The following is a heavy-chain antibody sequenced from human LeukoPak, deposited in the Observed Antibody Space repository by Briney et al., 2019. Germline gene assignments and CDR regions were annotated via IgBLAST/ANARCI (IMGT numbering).Heavy chain of an antibody. V-gene: IGHV3-30*18. J-gene: IGHJ6*04. Sequence: GGSLRLSCAASGVTFSSYGMHWVRQAPGKGLEWEAVISYDGSNKYYADSVKGRFTISRDNSKNTLYLRMNSLRAEDTAVYYCAKDLKGVRGVYYYYGMDVWGKGTTVTVSS. CDR2: ISYDGSNK. CDR1: GVTFSSYG. CDR3: AKDLKGVRGVYYYYGMDV. D-gene: IGHD3-10*01.